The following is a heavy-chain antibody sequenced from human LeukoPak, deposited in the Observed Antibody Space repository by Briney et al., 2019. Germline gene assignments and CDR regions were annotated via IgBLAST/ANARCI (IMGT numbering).Heavy chain of an antibody. CDR2: INTDVSDT. Sequence: GGSLRLSCIGSGFTFKDYWMHWVRQAQGKGLVWVSRINTDVSDTIYAESVKDRFTISRDNAKSTVYLQMSSLRVEDTAVYYCAYQLLPNWGQGTPVTVSS. V-gene: IGHV3-74*01. J-gene: IGHJ4*02. CDR3: AYQLLPN. D-gene: IGHD2-2*01. CDR1: GFTFKDYW.